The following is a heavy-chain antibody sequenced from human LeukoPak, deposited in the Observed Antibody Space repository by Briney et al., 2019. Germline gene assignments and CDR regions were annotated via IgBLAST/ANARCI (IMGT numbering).Heavy chain of an antibody. CDR3: ARGQVKIPRLDPRRSSYFYGLDV. Sequence: KPSETLSLTCAVSVESFNDYYWNWIRQPPGKGLEWIGEIIHSGGTNYNPSLKSRVTLSVDSSKKQFSLEMTSVTAADTAVYYCARGQVKIPRLDPRRSSYFYGLDVWGLGTTVTVSS. V-gene: IGHV4-34*01. CDR2: IIHSGGT. J-gene: IGHJ6*02. CDR1: VESFNDYY. D-gene: IGHD6-6*01.